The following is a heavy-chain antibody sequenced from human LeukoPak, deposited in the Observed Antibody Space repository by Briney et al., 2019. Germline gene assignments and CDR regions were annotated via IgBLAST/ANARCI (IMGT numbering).Heavy chain of an antibody. D-gene: IGHD2-2*01. Sequence: SETLSLTCAVYGGSFSGYYWSWIRQPPGKGLEWIGEINHSGSTNYNPSLKSRVTISVDTSKNQFSLKLSSVTAADTAVYYCARGYHLLCLYNWFDPWGQGTLVTVSS. V-gene: IGHV4-34*01. CDR3: ARGYHLLCLYNWFDP. CDR1: GGSFSGYY. CDR2: INHSGST. J-gene: IGHJ5*02.